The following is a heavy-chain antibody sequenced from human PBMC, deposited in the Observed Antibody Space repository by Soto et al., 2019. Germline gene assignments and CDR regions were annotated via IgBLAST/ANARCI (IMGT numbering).Heavy chain of an antibody. CDR3: AKAPNWSYLYNWFDP. V-gene: IGHV3-23*01. CDR2: ISGSGGST. CDR1: GFTFSSYA. J-gene: IGHJ5*02. D-gene: IGHD1-7*01. Sequence: PGGSLRLSCAASGFTFSSYAMSWVRQAPGKGLEWVSAISGSGGSTYYADSVKGRFTISRDNSKNTLYLQMNSLRAEDTAVYYCAKAPNWSYLYNWFDPWGQGTLVTVSS.